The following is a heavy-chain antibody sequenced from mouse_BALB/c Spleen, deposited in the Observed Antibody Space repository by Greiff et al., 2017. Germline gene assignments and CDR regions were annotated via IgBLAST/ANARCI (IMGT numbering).Heavy chain of an antibody. CDR3: ARYDGYYVGY. Sequence: EVQVVESGGGLVQPGGSRKLSCAASGFTFSSFGMHWVRQAPEKGLEWVAYISSGSSTIYYADTVKGRFTISRDNPKNTLFLQMTSLRSEDTAMYYCARYDGYYVGYWGQGTTLTVSS. V-gene: IGHV5-17*02. CDR1: GFTFSSFG. J-gene: IGHJ2*01. D-gene: IGHD2-3*01. CDR2: ISSGSSTI.